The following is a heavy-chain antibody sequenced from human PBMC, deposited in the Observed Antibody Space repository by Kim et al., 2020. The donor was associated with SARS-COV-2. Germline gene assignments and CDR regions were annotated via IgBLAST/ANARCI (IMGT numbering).Heavy chain of an antibody. Sequence: GGSLRLSCAASGFTFSSYAMSWVRQAPGKGLEWVSAISGSGGSTYDADSVKGRFTISRDNSKNTLYLQMNSLRAEDTAVYYCAKDFRGGNSVSYFDYWGQGTLVTFSS. V-gene: IGHV3-23*01. CDR1: GFTFSSYA. J-gene: IGHJ4*02. CDR3: AKDFRGGNSVSYFDY. CDR2: ISGSGGST. D-gene: IGHD2-21*02.